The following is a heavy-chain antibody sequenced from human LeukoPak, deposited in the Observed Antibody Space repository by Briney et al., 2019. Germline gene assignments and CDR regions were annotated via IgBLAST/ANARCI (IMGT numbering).Heavy chain of an antibody. CDR1: GYSISSGYF. J-gene: IGHJ4*02. CDR2: IHHSGST. CDR3: ARVRSSSSSFDY. V-gene: IGHV4-38-2*02. Sequence: SETLSLTCTVSGYSISSGYFWGWIRQPPGKGLEWIGEIHHSGSTNYNPSLKSRVTISVDTSKNQFSLKLSSVTAADTAVYYCARVRSSSSSFDYWGQGTLVTVSS. D-gene: IGHD6-13*01.